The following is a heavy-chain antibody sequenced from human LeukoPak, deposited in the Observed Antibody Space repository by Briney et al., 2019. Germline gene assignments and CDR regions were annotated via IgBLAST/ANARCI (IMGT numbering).Heavy chain of an antibody. CDR2: ISAYNGNT. CDR3: VRDLGVDTSMIFFDY. Sequence: ASVKVSCKASGYTFTDFGVSWVRQAPGQGLDWMGWISAYNGNTNYVQKFQGRVTMTTDISMSTAYMELRSLRSDDTAVFYCVRDLGVDTSMIFFDYWGQGTRVTVSS. CDR1: GYTFTDFG. D-gene: IGHD5-18*01. J-gene: IGHJ4*02. V-gene: IGHV1-18*01.